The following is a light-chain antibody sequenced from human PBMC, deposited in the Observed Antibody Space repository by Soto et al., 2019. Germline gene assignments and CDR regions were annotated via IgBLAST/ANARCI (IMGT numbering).Light chain of an antibody. V-gene: IGKV3-20*01. J-gene: IGKJ1*01. Sequence: EIVLTQSPGTLSLSPGERATLSCRASQSVSSSYLAWYQLSTGQAHTLLTCGASSRASSIRDSFSCSGADTDFTLTISRLEPEEFAVYYCQQYGSSPVTFGQGTKVDIK. CDR3: QQYGSSPVT. CDR2: GAS. CDR1: QSVSSSY.